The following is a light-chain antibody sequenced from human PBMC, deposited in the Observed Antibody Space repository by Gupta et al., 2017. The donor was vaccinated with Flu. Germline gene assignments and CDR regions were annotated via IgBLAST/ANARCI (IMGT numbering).Light chain of an antibody. J-gene: IGKJ1*01. Sequence: DIQMTQSPSTLSASVGDRVTITGRASQSISSWLAWYQQKPGKAPKLLIYKASSLESGVPSRFSGSGSGTELTLTISSLQPNDFATYYCQQYNSYSTFGQGTKVEIK. V-gene: IGKV1-5*03. CDR3: QQYNSYST. CDR2: KAS. CDR1: QSISSW.